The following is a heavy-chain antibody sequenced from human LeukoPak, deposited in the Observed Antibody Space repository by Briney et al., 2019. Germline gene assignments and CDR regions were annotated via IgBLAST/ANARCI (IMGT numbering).Heavy chain of an antibody. CDR1: GGSFSGYY. D-gene: IGHD6-13*01. J-gene: IGHJ4*02. CDR3: ARVETGYSSSWLYYFDY. CDR2: INHSGST. Sequence: SETLSLTCAVYGGSFSGYYWSWIRQPPGKGLEWIGEINHSGSTNYNPSLKSRVTISVDTSKNQFSLKLSSVTAADTAVYYCARVETGYSSSWLYYFDYWGQGTLVTVSS. V-gene: IGHV4-34*01.